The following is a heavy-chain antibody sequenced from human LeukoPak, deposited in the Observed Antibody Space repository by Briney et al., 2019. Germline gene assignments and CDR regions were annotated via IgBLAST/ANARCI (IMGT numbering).Heavy chain of an antibody. CDR3: ARDRGVPAATYYFDY. CDR2: ISSSSSYI. Sequence: WGSLGLSCAASGFTFSSYSMNWVRQAPGKGLEWVSSISSSSSYIYYADSVKGRFTISRDNAKNSLYLQMNSLRAEDTAVYYCARDRGVPAATYYFDYWGQGTLVTVSS. CDR1: GFTFSSYS. J-gene: IGHJ4*02. V-gene: IGHV3-21*01. D-gene: IGHD2-2*01.